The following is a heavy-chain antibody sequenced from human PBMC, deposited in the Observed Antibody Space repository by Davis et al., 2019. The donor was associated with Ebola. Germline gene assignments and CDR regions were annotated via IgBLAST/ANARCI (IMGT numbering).Heavy chain of an antibody. V-gene: IGHV3-73*01. CDR2: IRSKANSYAT. CDR3: TGSGSGKPDY. Sequence: GGSLRLSCAASGFTVSSNYMSWVRQAPGKGLEWVGRIRSKANSYATAYAASVKGRFTISRDDSKNTAYLQMNSLKTEDTAVYYCTGSGSGKPDYWGQGTLVTVSS. D-gene: IGHD3-10*01. CDR1: GFTVSSNY. J-gene: IGHJ4*02.